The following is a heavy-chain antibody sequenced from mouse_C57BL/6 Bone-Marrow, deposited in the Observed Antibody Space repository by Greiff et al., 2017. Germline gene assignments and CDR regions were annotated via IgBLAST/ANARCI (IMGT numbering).Heavy chain of an antibody. J-gene: IGHJ3*01. V-gene: IGHV10-3*01. CDR2: IRSKSSNYAT. D-gene: IGHD2-5*01. CDR1: GFTFNTYA. CDR3: VRDSNYSNYVGFAY. Sequence: EVKLLESGGGLVQPKGSLKLSCAASGFTFNTYAMHWVRQAPGKGLEWVARIRSKSSNYATYYADSVKDRFTISRDDSQSMLYLQMNNLKTEDTAMYYCVRDSNYSNYVGFAYWGQGTLVTVSA.